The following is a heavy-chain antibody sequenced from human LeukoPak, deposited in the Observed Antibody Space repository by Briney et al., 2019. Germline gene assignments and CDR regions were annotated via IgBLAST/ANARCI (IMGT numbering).Heavy chain of an antibody. J-gene: IGHJ6*02. Sequence: PGGSLRLSCAASGFTFSSYAMSWVRQAPGKGLEWVSAISGSGGSTYYADSVKGRFTISRDNSKNTLYLQMNSLRAEGTAVYYCAKDHCSSTSCYPYYYYALDIWGQGTTVTVSS. CDR1: GFTFSSYA. CDR3: AKDHCSSTSCYPYYYYALDI. V-gene: IGHV3-23*01. D-gene: IGHD2-2*01. CDR2: ISGSGGST.